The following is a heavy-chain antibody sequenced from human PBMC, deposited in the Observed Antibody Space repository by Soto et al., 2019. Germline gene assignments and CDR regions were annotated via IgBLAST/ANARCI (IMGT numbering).Heavy chain of an antibody. J-gene: IGHJ4*02. Sequence: GGSLRLSCAASGFTFSDYYMSWIRQAPGKGLEWVSYISSSGSTIYYADSVKGRFTISRDNAKNSLYLQMNSLRAEDTAVYYCARDLDYGAKKRGPADYWGQGTLVTVSS. CDR2: ISSSGSTI. CDR3: ARDLDYGAKKRGPADY. CDR1: GFTFSDYY. V-gene: IGHV3-11*01. D-gene: IGHD4-17*01.